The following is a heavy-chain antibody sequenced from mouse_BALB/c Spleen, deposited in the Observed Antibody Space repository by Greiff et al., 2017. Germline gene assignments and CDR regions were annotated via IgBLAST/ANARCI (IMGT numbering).Heavy chain of an antibody. D-gene: IGHD1-1*01. CDR3: ARLDYYGSSSAWFAY. Sequence: QVQLQQSGAELARPGASVKLSCKASGYTFTDYYINWVKQRTGQGLEWIGEIYPGSGNTYYNEKFKGKATLTADKSSSTAYMQLSSLTSEDSAVYFCARLDYYGSSSAWFAYWGQGTLVTVSA. J-gene: IGHJ3*01. V-gene: IGHV1-77*01. CDR2: IYPGSGNT. CDR1: GYTFTDYY.